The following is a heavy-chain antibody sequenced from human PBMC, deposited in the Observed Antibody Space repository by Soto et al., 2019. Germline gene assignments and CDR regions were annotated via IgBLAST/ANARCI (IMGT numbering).Heavy chain of an antibody. Sequence: SETLSLTCAVYGGSFSGYYWSWIRQPPGKGLEWIGEINHSGSTNYNPSLKSRVTISVDTSKNQFSLKMSTVTAADTAVFYCAREGVLRYFDWSAIYYFDYRGQGTLVTVSS. CDR3: AREGVLRYFDWSAIYYFDY. CDR2: INHSGST. J-gene: IGHJ4*02. D-gene: IGHD3-9*01. CDR1: GGSFSGYY. V-gene: IGHV4-34*01.